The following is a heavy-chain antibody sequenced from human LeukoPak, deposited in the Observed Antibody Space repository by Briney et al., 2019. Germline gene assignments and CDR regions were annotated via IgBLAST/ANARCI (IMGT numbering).Heavy chain of an antibody. D-gene: IGHD3-22*01. CDR1: GFPLSRYG. CDR3: AKGYYDSSGYGPDY. V-gene: IGHV3-30*18. CDR2: ISYDGSNK. Sequence: GGSLRLSCAASGFPLSRYGMHWVRQAPGKGLGWVAVISYDGSNKYYADSVKGRFTISRDNSKNTLYLQMNSLRAEDMAVYYCAKGYYDSSGYGPDYWGQGTLVTVSS. J-gene: IGHJ4*02.